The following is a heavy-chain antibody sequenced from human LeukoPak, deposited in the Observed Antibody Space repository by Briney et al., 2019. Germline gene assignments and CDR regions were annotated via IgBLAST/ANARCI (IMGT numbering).Heavy chain of an antibody. V-gene: IGHV3-33*01. CDR2: IWYDGSNK. Sequence: GGSLRLSCAASGFTFSSYGMHWVRQAPGKGLEWVAVIWYDGSNKYYADSVKGRFTISRDNSKNTLYLQMNSLRAEDTAVYYCARSYHSGSYRLFDYWGQGTLVTVSS. CDR1: GFTFSSYG. CDR3: ARSYHSGSYRLFDY. D-gene: IGHD1-26*01. J-gene: IGHJ4*02.